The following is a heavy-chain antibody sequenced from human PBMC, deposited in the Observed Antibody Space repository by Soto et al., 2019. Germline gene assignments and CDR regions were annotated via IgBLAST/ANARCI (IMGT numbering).Heavy chain of an antibody. D-gene: IGHD3-10*01. CDR1: GFTFSSYS. CDR2: ISSSSSTI. Sequence: PGGSLRLSCAASGFTFSSYSMNWVRQAPGKGLEWVSYISSSSSTIYYADSVKGRFTISRDNAKNSLYLQMNSLRDEDTAVYYCARESTMVRGVLYGMDVWGQGTTVTVSS. CDR3: ARESTMVRGVLYGMDV. V-gene: IGHV3-48*02. J-gene: IGHJ6*02.